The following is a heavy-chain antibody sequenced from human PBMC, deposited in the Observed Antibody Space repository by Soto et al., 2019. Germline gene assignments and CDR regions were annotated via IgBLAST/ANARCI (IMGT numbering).Heavy chain of an antibody. CDR1: GGSISSGGYY. D-gene: IGHD1-26*01. CDR2: IYYSGST. V-gene: IGHV4-31*03. Sequence: LSLTCTVSGGSISSGGYYWSWIRQHPGKGLEWIGYIYYSGSTYYNPSLKSRVTISVDTSKNQFSLKLSSVTAADTAVYYCARAGATRYYYGMDVWGQGTTVTVSS. J-gene: IGHJ6*02. CDR3: ARAGATRYYYGMDV.